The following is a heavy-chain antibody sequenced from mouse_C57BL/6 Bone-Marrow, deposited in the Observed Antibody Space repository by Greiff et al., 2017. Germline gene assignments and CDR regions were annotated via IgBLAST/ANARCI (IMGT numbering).Heavy chain of an antibody. CDR2: INPNNGGT. J-gene: IGHJ3*01. V-gene: IGHV1-18*01. CDR1: GYTFTDYN. D-gene: IGHD3-2*02. CDR3: ARWLDSSGYGWFAY. Sequence: VQLQQSGPELVKPGASVKIPCKASGYTFTDYNMDWVKQSHGKSLEWIGDINPNNGGTIYNQKFKGKATLTVDKSSSTAYMELRSLTSEDTAVYYCARWLDSSGYGWFAYWGQGTLVTVSA.